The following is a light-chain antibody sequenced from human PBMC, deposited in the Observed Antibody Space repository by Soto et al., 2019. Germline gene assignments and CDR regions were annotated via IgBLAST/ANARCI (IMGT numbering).Light chain of an antibody. J-gene: IGKJ2*01. CDR3: QQYNNWPPAPMYT. Sequence: EIVMTQSPATLSVSPGERATLSCRASQSVSSNLAWYQQKPGQAPRLLIYGASTRVTGIPARFSGSGSGTEFTLTISSLQSEDFAVYYCQQYNNWPPAPMYTFGQGTKLEIK. V-gene: IGKV3-15*01. CDR1: QSVSSN. CDR2: GAS.